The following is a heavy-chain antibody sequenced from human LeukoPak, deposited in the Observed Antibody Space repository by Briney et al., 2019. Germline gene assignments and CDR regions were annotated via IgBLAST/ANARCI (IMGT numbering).Heavy chain of an antibody. D-gene: IGHD3-22*01. V-gene: IGHV1-18*01. J-gene: IGHJ4*02. CDR1: GYTFTSYG. CDR3: ARVYYDSSGDPVSTFDY. CDR2: ISAYNGNT. Sequence: ASVKVSCKASGYTFTSYGISWVRQAPGQGLEWMGWISAYNGNTNYAQKLQGRVTMTTDTSTSTAYMELRSLRSDDTAVYYCARVYYDSSGDPVSTFDYWGQGTPVTVSS.